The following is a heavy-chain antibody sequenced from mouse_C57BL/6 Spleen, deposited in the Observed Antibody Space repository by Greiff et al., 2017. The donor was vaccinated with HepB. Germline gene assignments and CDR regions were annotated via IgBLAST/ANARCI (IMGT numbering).Heavy chain of an antibody. CDR1: GFTFSDYG. J-gene: IGHJ4*01. CDR2: ISSGSSTI. V-gene: IGHV5-17*01. Sequence: EVKFVESGGGLVKPGGSLKLSCAASGFTFSDYGMHWVRQAPEKGLEWVAYISSGSSTIYYADTVKGRYTISRDNAKNTLFLQMTSLRSEDTAMYYCARPVVAYYYAIDYWGQGTSVTVSS. D-gene: IGHD1-1*01. CDR3: ARPVVAYYYAIDY.